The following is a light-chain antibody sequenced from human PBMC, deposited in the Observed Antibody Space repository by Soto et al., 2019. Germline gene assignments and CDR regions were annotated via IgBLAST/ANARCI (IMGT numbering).Light chain of an antibody. J-gene: IGKJ4*01. CDR3: QQLNSYPLT. CDR1: QGISSD. V-gene: IGKV1-9*01. Sequence: DIQLTQSPSFLSASVGDRVTITCRASQGISSDLAWYQQKAGKAPKLLIYAASTLQSGVPSRFSGSGSGTEFSLTISSLQPEEFATYSCQQLNSYPLTFGGGTKVEIK. CDR2: AAS.